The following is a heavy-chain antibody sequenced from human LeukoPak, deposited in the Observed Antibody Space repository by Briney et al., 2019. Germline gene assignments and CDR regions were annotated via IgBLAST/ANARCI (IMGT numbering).Heavy chain of an antibody. CDR3: ARDNYGMDV. CDR2: ISYDGSNK. J-gene: IGHJ6*02. Sequence: GGSLRLSCAASGFTFTSYSMNWARQAPGKGLEWVAVISYDGSNKYYADSVKGRFTISRDNSKNTLYLQMNSLRAEDTAVYYCARDNYGMDVWGQGTTVTVSS. V-gene: IGHV3-30*03. CDR1: GFTFTSYS.